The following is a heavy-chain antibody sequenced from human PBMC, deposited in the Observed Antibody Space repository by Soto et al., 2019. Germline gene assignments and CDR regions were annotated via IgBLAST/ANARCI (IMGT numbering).Heavy chain of an antibody. V-gene: IGHV4-31*03. Sequence: SETLSLTCTVSGGSISSGGYYWSWIRQHPGKGLEWIGYIYYSGSTYYNPSLKSRVTISVDTSKNQFSLKLSSVTAADTVVYYCARVAGYRPYNWFDPWGQGTLVTVSS. J-gene: IGHJ5*02. CDR2: IYYSGST. D-gene: IGHD3-9*01. CDR1: GGSISSGGYY. CDR3: ARVAGYRPYNWFDP.